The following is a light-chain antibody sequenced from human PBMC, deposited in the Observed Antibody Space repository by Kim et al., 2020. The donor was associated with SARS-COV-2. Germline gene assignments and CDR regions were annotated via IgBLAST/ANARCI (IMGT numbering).Light chain of an antibody. CDR2: GKN. CDR1: SLRSYY. J-gene: IGLJ3*02. Sequence: LGQTVRITCQGDSLRSYYASWYQQKPGQAPVLVIYGKNNRPSGIPGRFSGSSSGNTASLTITGAQAEDEADYYCNSRDSSGNHLVFGGGTQLTVL. CDR3: NSRDSSGNHLV. V-gene: IGLV3-19*01.